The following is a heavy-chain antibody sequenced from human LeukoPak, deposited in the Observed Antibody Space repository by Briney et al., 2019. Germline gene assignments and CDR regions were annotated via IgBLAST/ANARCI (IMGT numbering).Heavy chain of an antibody. D-gene: IGHD6-13*01. CDR2: IFHGVTT. Sequence: SETLSLTCTVSGSSINTPYYWAWIRQPPGEGLEWIGNIFHGVTTFYNPSLMNRVAISVDTSKNQFSLKLTSVTAAYTAVYYCARDATIAAPLMSWGQGTLVIVSS. V-gene: IGHV4-38-2*02. J-gene: IGHJ4*02. CDR3: ARDATIAAPLMS. CDR1: GSSINTPYY.